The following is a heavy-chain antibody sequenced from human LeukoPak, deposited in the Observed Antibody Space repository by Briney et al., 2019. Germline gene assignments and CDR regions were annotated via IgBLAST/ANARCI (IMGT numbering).Heavy chain of an antibody. CDR2: IIPIFGTA. Sequence: GSSVKVSCKASGGTFSSYAISWVRQAPGQGLEWMGGIIPIFGTANYAQKFQGRVTITTDESTSTAYMELSSLRSEDTAMYYCARTDIVVVPARNWFDPWGQGTPVTVSS. J-gene: IGHJ5*02. CDR1: GGTFSSYA. V-gene: IGHV1-69*05. D-gene: IGHD2-2*01. CDR3: ARTDIVVVPARNWFDP.